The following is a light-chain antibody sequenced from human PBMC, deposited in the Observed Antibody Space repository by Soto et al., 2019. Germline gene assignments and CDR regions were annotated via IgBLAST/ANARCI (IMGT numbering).Light chain of an antibody. CDR3: HQTFSSPYT. J-gene: IGKJ2*01. CDR2: APS. Sequence: IQMTQSPSSLSASVGDRITITCRASQSISAYLNCYQHKPGKAPKLLIFAPSTLQTGVPSRFSGSGSVTHFTLTIPGLQPAYFATYYYHQTFSSPYTFAQGTQLEI. V-gene: IGKV1-39*01. CDR1: QSISAY.